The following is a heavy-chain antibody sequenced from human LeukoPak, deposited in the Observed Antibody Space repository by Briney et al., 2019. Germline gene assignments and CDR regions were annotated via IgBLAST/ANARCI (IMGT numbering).Heavy chain of an antibody. CDR1: GFTFSDYH. D-gene: IGHD6-13*01. CDR2: ISSSGSTI. V-gene: IGHV3-11*01. CDR3: ARDRDSSTWHDAFDI. J-gene: IGHJ3*02. Sequence: GGSLRLSCAASGFTFSDYHMNWIRQAPGKGLEWVSYISSSGSTIYYADSVKGRFTISRDNAKNSLYLQMNSLRAEDTALYYCARDRDSSTWHDAFDIWGQGTMVTVSS.